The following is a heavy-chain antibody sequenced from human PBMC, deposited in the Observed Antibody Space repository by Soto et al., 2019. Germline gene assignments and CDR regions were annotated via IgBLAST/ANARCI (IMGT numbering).Heavy chain of an antibody. CDR1: GDSVSSNSAA. J-gene: IGHJ5*02. CDR3: AREGGYCSSTSCYAQPNWFDP. D-gene: IGHD2-2*01. Sequence: SQTLSLTCAISGDSVSSNSAAWNWIRQSPSRGLEWLGRTYYRSKWYNDYAVSVKSRITISPDTSKNQFSLQLNSVTPEDTAVYYCAREGGYCSSTSCYAQPNWFDPWGQGTLVTVSS. V-gene: IGHV6-1*01. CDR2: TYYRSKWYN.